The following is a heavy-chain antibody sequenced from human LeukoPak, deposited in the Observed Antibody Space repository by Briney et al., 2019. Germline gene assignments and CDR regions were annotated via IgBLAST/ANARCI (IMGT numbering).Heavy chain of an antibody. CDR2: IYSGGST. Sequence: PGGSLRLSCAASGFTVSSNYMSWVRQAPGKGLEWVSVIYSGGSTYYADSVEGRFTISRDNSKNTLYLQMNSLRAEDTAVYYCARDAGGGDLHYFDYWGQGTLVTVSS. D-gene: IGHD2-21*02. J-gene: IGHJ4*02. CDR3: ARDAGGGDLHYFDY. CDR1: GFTVSSNY. V-gene: IGHV3-66*02.